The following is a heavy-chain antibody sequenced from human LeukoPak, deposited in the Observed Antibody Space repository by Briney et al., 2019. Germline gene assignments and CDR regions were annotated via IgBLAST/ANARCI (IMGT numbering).Heavy chain of an antibody. V-gene: IGHV3-23*01. Sequence: GGSLRLSCAASGFTFSSYAMSWVRQAPGKGLEWVSAISCSGGSTYYADSVKGRFTISRDNSKNTLYLQMNSLRAEDMAVYYCAKGGNCSGGSCYLSIDYWGQGTLVTVSS. CDR1: GFTFSSYA. CDR3: AKGGNCSGGSCYLSIDY. D-gene: IGHD2-15*01. J-gene: IGHJ4*02. CDR2: ISCSGGST.